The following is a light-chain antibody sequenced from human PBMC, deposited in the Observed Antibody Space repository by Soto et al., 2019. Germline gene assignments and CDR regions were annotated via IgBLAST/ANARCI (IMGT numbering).Light chain of an antibody. CDR3: IQTLQTPLT. J-gene: IGKJ4*01. V-gene: IGKV4-1*01. Sequence: DIVMTQSPDSLAVSMGERATINCKSSQSVLYSSNNKNYVAWYLQKPGQSPQLLIYLASNRASGVPDRFSGSGSGTDFTLKISRVEAEDFGVYYCIQTLQTPLTFGGGTKVDIK. CDR2: LAS. CDR1: QSVLYSSNNKNY.